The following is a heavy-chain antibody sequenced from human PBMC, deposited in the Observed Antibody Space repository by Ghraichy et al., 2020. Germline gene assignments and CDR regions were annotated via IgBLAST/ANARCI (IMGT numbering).Heavy chain of an antibody. J-gene: IGHJ6*02. V-gene: IGHV5-51*01. Sequence: GESLNISCKASGYYFTSDWIGWVRQMPGKGLEWMGIIYPGDSETRYSPSLQGQVTISTEKSDTTAYLQWSSLKASDTASYYFARLDSLRKGMDVWGQGTTVTVSS. CDR2: IYPGDSET. CDR3: ARLDSLRKGMDV. D-gene: IGHD4-17*01. CDR1: GYYFTSDW.